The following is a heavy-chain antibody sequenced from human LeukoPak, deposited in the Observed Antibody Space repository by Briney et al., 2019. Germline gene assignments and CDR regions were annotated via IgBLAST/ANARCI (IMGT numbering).Heavy chain of an antibody. CDR1: GFTFDDYA. V-gene: IGHV3-9*01. CDR2: ISWNSGSI. D-gene: IGHD3-9*01. Sequence: GGSLRLSCAASGFTFDDYAMHWVRQAPGKGLERVSGISWNSGSIGYADSVKGRFTISRDNAKNSLYLQMNSLRAEDTAIYYCAKAANYDILTGYYLDYWGQGTLVTVSS. J-gene: IGHJ4*02. CDR3: AKAANYDILTGYYLDY.